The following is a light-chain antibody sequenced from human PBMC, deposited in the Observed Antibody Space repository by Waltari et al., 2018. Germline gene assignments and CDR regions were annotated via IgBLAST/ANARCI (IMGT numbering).Light chain of an antibody. Sequence: DIQMTQSPSSLSASVGDRVTITCQASQDMRNHLNWDQQKPGKAPKLLIYDASYLEIGVPSRFSGSGSGTEFTLTISSLQPEDIATYYCQQYGSPPSVTFGGGTKVEIK. CDR1: QDMRNH. V-gene: IGKV1-33*01. CDR2: DAS. J-gene: IGKJ4*01. CDR3: QQYGSPPSVT.